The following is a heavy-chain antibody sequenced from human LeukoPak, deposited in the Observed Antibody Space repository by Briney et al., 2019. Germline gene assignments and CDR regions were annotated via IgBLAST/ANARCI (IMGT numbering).Heavy chain of an antibody. D-gene: IGHD4-17*01. CDR3: ASRDADYEYYFDY. Sequence: GASVKVSCKASGYTFTSYDINWVRQATGQGLEWMGWMNPNSGNTGYAQKFQGRVTMTRNTSISTAYMELSSLTFDDTAVYYCASRDADYEYYFDYWGQGAVVTVSS. CDR1: GYTFTSYD. J-gene: IGHJ4*02. CDR2: MNPNSGNT. V-gene: IGHV1-8*01.